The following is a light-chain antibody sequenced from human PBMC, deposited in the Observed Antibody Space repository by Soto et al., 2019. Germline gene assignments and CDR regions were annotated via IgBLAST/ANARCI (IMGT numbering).Light chain of an antibody. Sequence: QSALTQPASVSGSPGQSITISCTGTSSDVGGYNYVSWYQQHPGKAPKLMIYEVSNRPSGVSNRFSGSKSGNTASLTISGLQAEDEAHYHCSSYTSSSTLVVFGGGTKLTVL. CDR2: EVS. CDR1: SSDVGGYNY. CDR3: SSYTSSSTLVV. V-gene: IGLV2-14*01. J-gene: IGLJ2*01.